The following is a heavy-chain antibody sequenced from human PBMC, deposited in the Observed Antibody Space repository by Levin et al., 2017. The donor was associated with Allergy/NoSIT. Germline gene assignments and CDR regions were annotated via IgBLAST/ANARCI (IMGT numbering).Heavy chain of an antibody. J-gene: IGHJ6*02. CDR1: AFTLSYYA. CDR3: AKGSGSDSDDGTDV. D-gene: IGHD1-26*01. CDR2: ISYDGGHK. Sequence: GGSLRLSCSDSAFTLSYYAIHWVRQAPGKGLEWVAVISYDGGHKYYADSVKGRFAISRDNSKNTVYVQMNNVRIEDTAVYYCAKGSGSDSDDGTDVWGQGTTVTVS. V-gene: IGHV3-30*09.